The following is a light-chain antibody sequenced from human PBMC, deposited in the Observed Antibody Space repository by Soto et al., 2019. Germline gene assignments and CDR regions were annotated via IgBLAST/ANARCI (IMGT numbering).Light chain of an antibody. J-gene: IGLJ3*02. Sequence: QSALTQPASVSGSPGQSITISCTGTSSDVGYYNYVSWYQQHPGKAPKLLIYDVSGRPLGVSNRFSGSKSGNTASLSISGLQAEDEADYYCSSYTRSTTWVFGGGTQLTVL. CDR2: DVS. V-gene: IGLV2-14*01. CDR3: SSYTRSTTWV. CDR1: SSDVGYYNY.